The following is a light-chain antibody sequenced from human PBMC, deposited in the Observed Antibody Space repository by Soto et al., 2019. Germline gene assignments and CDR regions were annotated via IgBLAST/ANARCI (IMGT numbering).Light chain of an antibody. V-gene: IGKV1-39*01. CDR2: SET. J-gene: IGKJ1*01. Sequence: DIQMTQSPSSVSASVGGRITITCRTSQSFRNYLTWYQHKPGKAPKLLIYSETDLQSGVPSSFSGSGSGTDFTLTISRLQPEDSATYCCQQTYSIPWTFGQGTRVEIK. CDR3: QQTYSIPWT. CDR1: QSFRNY.